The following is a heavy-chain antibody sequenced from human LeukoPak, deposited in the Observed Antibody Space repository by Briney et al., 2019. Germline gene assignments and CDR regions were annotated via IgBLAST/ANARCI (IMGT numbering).Heavy chain of an antibody. CDR2: IYYSGST. D-gene: IGHD3-3*01. Sequence: SETLSLTCTVSGGSISSYYWSWIRQPPGRGLEWIGYIYYSGSTNYNPSLKSRVTISVDTSKNQFSLKLSSVTAADTAVYYCARVEEDLWSGSFHYFDYWGQGTLVTVSS. V-gene: IGHV4-59*01. CDR1: GGSISSYY. J-gene: IGHJ4*02. CDR3: ARVEEDLWSGSFHYFDY.